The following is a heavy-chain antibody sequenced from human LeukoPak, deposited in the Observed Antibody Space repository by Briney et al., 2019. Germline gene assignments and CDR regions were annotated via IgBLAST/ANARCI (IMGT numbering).Heavy chain of an antibody. V-gene: IGHV5-51*01. CDR1: GYTFSTYW. CDR3: ARASYGGDAFDI. CDR2: IYPDDSDT. Sequence: GESLKISCKGSGYTFSTYWIGWVRQLPGKDLEWMGIIYPDDSDTTYSPSFQGQVTFSADKSISTAYLQWSSLKASDTGIYFCARASYGGDAFDIWGQGTLVTVSS. J-gene: IGHJ3*02. D-gene: IGHD3-10*01.